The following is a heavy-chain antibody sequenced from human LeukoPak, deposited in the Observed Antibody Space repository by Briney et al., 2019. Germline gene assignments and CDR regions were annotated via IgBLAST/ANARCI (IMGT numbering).Heavy chain of an antibody. Sequence: SVKVSCKASGGTFSSYAISWVRQAPGQGLEWMGXXXPXFGTANYAQKFQGRVTITADKSTSTAYMELSSLRSEDTAVYYCARAASYYDSSGYQIYYFDYWGQGTLVTVSS. V-gene: IGHV1-69*06. CDR3: ARAASYYDSSGYQIYYFDY. J-gene: IGHJ4*02. CDR2: XXPXFGTA. CDR1: GGTFSSYA. D-gene: IGHD3-22*01.